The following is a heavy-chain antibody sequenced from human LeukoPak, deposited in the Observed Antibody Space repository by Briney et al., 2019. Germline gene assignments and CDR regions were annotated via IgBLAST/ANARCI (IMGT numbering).Heavy chain of an antibody. CDR1: GGSTSSGDYY. D-gene: IGHD3-16*02. CDR3: ARSFGGVIVTGPDY. CDR2: IYYSGST. Sequence: TLSLTCTVSGGSTSSGDYYWSWIRQPPGKGLEWIGYIYYSGSTYYNPSLKSRVTISVDTSKNQFSLKLSSVTAADTAVYYCARSFGGVIVTGPDYWGQGTLVTVSS. V-gene: IGHV4-30-4*01. J-gene: IGHJ4*02.